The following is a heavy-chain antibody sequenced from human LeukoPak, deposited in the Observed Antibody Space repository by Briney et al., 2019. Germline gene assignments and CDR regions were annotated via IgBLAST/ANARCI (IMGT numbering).Heavy chain of an antibody. CDR1: GFTVSSNS. CDR3: ARRAGAYSPPSDY. D-gene: IGHD4/OR15-4a*01. CDR2: IFSST. Sequence: GGSLRLSCTVSGFTVSSNSMSWVRQAPGKGLEWVSFIFSSTHYSASVKGRFTISRDNSKNTLYLQTNSLRAEDTAVYYCARRAGAYSPPSDYWGQGTLVTVSS. J-gene: IGHJ4*02. V-gene: IGHV3-53*01.